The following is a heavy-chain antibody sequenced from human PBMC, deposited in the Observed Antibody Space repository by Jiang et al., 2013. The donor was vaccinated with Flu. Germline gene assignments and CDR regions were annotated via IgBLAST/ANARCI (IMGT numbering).Heavy chain of an antibody. CDR2: IYYSGST. CDR1: GDSISSWY. J-gene: IGHJ1*01. CDR3: ASGRAHFQH. V-gene: IGHV4-59*01. Sequence: GLVKPSETLSLTCTVSGDSISSWYWSWIRQPPGKGLEWIGYIYYSGSTNYNSSLKSRVTISVDTSKNQFSLKLSSVTAADTAVYYCASGRAHFQHWGQGTLVTVSP. D-gene: IGHD2-15*01.